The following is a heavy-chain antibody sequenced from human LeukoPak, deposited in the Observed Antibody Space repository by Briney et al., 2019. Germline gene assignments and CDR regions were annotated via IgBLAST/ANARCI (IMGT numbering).Heavy chain of an antibody. CDR1: GYIFTGYY. CDR2: INPNSGGT. Sequence: GASVKVSCKASGYIFTGYYMHWVRQAPGQGLEWMGWINPNSGGTNYAQKFQGRVTMTRDTSISIVYMELSRLRSDDTAVYWCSTSSGFYSPFDQWGQGTLVTVSS. CDR3: STSSGFYSPFDQ. J-gene: IGHJ4*02. V-gene: IGHV1-2*02. D-gene: IGHD3-22*01.